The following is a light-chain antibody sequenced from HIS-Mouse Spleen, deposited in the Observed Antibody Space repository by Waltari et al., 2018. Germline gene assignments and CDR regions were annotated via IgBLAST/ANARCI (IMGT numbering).Light chain of an antibody. CDR3: QQYGSSPPVT. J-gene: IGKJ5*01. Sequence: EIVLTQSPGTLSLSPGERATLSCRASQSVSSSYLAWYQQKPGQAPRLLIYGASSRATGIPDRFSGSGSGTDFTLTISRRGPEDFAVYYCQQYGSSPPVTCGQGTRLEIK. CDR2: GAS. CDR1: QSVSSSY. V-gene: IGKV3-20*01.